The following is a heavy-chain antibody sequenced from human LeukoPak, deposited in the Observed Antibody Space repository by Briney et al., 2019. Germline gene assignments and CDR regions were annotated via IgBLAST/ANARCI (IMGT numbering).Heavy chain of an antibody. CDR2: IYHSGNT. D-gene: IGHD3-9*01. Sequence: SETLSLTCTVSGGSISSSSYYWGWIRQPPGKELEWIGSIYHSGNTYYNPSLKSRVTISVDTSKNQFSLKLSSVTAADTAVYYCARGSSLLTTGYWAFDIWGQGTMVTVSS. J-gene: IGHJ3*02. CDR1: GGSISSSSYY. V-gene: IGHV4-39*07. CDR3: ARGSSLLTTGYWAFDI.